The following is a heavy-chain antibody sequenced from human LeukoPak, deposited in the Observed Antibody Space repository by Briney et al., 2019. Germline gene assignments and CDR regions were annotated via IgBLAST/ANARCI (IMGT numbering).Heavy chain of an antibody. CDR2: IYYSGST. J-gene: IGHJ6*02. CDR3: AGVSGPLGYYYYYGMDV. D-gene: IGHD3-10*01. V-gene: IGHV4-31*03. Sequence: PSQTLSLTCTVSGGSISSGGYYWSWIRQHPGKGLEWIGYIYYSGSTNYNPSLKSRVTISVDTSKNQFSLKLSSVTAADTAVYYCAGVSGPLGYYYYYGMDVWGQGTTVTVSS. CDR1: GGSISSGGYY.